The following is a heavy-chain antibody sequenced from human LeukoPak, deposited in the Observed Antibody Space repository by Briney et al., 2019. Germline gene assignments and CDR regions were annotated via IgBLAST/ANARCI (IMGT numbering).Heavy chain of an antibody. CDR2: ISDSSGGT. CDR1: GFVFSKFA. J-gene: IGHJ4*02. Sequence: GGSLRLSCAASGFVFSKFAMSWVRQAPGKGLEWVSGISDSSGGTYYLESVKGRFTVSRDNSKNTLYLQMNSLRVEDTAVYYCAKAGTSHRRPIDYWGQGTLVTVSS. V-gene: IGHV3-23*01. D-gene: IGHD3-10*01. CDR3: AKAGTSHRRPIDY.